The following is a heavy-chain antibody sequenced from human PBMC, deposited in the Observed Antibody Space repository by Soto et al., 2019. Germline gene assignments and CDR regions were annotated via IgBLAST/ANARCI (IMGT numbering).Heavy chain of an antibody. D-gene: IGHD2-21*02. CDR3: ARDYCGGDCYSLGFDY. J-gene: IGHJ4*02. Sequence: QVQLVESGGGVVQPGRSLRLSCAASGFTFSSYGMHWVRQAPGKGLEWVAVIWSDGSNKYYADSVKGRFTISRDNSKNTLYLQMNSLRAEDTAVYYCARDYCGGDCYSLGFDYWGQGTLVTVSS. V-gene: IGHV3-33*01. CDR1: GFTFSSYG. CDR2: IWSDGSNK.